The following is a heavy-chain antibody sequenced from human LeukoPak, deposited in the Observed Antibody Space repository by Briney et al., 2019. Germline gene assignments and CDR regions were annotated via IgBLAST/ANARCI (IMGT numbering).Heavy chain of an antibody. V-gene: IGHV4/OR15-8*01. CDR3: AYNRNFALDN. CDR1: GASIDSHSW. J-gene: IGHJ4*02. D-gene: IGHD1-14*01. CDR2: IYHSGGA. Sequence: SETLSLTCAVSGASIDSHSWWSWVRQPPGKGLEWIGEIYHSGGANYKPSLKSRVTMSVDTSKNHFSLKLTSVTAADTAVYYCAYNRNFALDNWGQGTLVTVPS.